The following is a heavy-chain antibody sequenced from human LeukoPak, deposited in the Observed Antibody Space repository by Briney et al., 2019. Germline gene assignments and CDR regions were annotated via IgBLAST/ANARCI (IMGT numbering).Heavy chain of an antibody. CDR1: GFTFSSYG. V-gene: IGHV3-30*03. Sequence: GGSLRLSCAASGFTFSSYGMHWVRQAPGKGLEWVALISYDGSDKYYADSVKGRFTISRDNSKNTLYLQMNSLRAEDTAVYYCARVNRGDAFDIWGQGTLVTVSS. CDR2: ISYDGSDK. D-gene: IGHD3-16*02. CDR3: ARVNRGDAFDI. J-gene: IGHJ3*02.